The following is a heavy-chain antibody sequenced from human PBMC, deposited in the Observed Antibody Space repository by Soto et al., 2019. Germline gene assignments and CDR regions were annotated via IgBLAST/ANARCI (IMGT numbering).Heavy chain of an antibody. D-gene: IGHD1-26*01. CDR1: GFTFSSYA. J-gene: IGHJ6*02. Sequence: QVQLVESGGGVVQPGRSLRLSCAASGFTFSSYAMHWVRQAPGKGLEWVAVISYDGSNKYYADSVKGRFTISRDNSKNTLYLQMNSLRAEDTAVYYCARTSRGSYWEGYYYYYGMDVWGQGTTVTVSS. CDR3: ARTSRGSYWEGYYYYYGMDV. V-gene: IGHV3-30-3*01. CDR2: ISYDGSNK.